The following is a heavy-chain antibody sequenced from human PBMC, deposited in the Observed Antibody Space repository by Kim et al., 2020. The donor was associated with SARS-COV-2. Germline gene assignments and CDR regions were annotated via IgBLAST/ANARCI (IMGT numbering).Heavy chain of an antibody. CDR2: IYYSGST. D-gene: IGHD1-26*01. V-gene: IGHV4-59*01. Sequence: SETLSLTCTVSGGSISSYYWSWIRQPPGKGLEWIGYIYYSGSTNYNPSLKSRVTISVDTSKNQFSLKLSSVTAADTAVYYCAAGDLGATRGAPGGYWGQGTLVTVSS. CDR3: AAGDLGATRGAPGGY. J-gene: IGHJ4*02. CDR1: GGSISSYY.